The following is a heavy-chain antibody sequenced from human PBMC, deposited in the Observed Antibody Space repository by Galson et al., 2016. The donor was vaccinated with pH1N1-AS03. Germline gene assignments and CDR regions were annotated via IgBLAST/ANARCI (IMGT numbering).Heavy chain of an antibody. CDR1: GFSLTTGGVG. V-gene: IGHV2-5*01. CDR2: IYXNDNK. Sequence: PALVKPTQTLTLTCTISGFSLTTGGVGVAWVRQPPGKALEWLAHIYXNDNKLYRPSLKTRLTITKDTSKNQVVLSMTNMDPTDTATYYCARDNNWRIDYWGQGTLVTVSS. J-gene: IGHJ4*02. CDR3: ARDNNWRIDY. D-gene: IGHD1-1*01.